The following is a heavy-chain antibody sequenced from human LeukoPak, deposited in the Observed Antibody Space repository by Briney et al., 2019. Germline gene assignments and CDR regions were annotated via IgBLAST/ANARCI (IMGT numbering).Heavy chain of an antibody. CDR1: GFTFSSYA. V-gene: IGHV3-64D*06. J-gene: IGHJ3*02. CDR2: ISGSTNGDAT. CDR3: VKGRTFSRDAFDI. D-gene: IGHD3-3*02. Sequence: GGSLRLSCSASGFTFSSYASHWVRQAPGKGLEYVSAISGSTNGDATYYADSVKGRFTISRDNSKNTLYLQMSSLRAEDTAVYYCVKGRTFSRDAFDIWGQGTMVTVSS.